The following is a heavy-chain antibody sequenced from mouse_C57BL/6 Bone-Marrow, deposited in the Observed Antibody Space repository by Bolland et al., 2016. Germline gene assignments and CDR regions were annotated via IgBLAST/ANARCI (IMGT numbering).Heavy chain of an antibody. Sequence: SYSGSTYYNPSLKSRISITRDTSKNQYYLQLNSVTTEDTATYYCARHYYEIDYWGQGTT. D-gene: IGHD2-4*01. CDR2: SYSGST. J-gene: IGHJ2*01. CDR3: ARHYYEIDY. V-gene: IGHV3-8*01.